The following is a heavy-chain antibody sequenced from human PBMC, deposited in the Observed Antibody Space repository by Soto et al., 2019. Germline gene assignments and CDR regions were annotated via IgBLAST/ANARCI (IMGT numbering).Heavy chain of an antibody. J-gene: IGHJ6*02. CDR3: ARGAFTMIPKPYYGMDV. D-gene: IGHD3-22*01. V-gene: IGHV1-69*13. Sequence: SVKVSCKASGGTFSSYAISWVRQAPGQGLEWMGGIIPIFGTANYAQKFQGRVTITADESTSTAYMELSSLRSEDTAVYYCARGAFTMIPKPYYGMDVWGQGTTVTVSS. CDR1: GGTFSSYA. CDR2: IIPIFGTA.